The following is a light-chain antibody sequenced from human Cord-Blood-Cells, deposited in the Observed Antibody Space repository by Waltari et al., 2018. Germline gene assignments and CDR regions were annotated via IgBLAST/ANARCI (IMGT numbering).Light chain of an antibody. CDR3: QQYNNWPRA. CDR2: GAS. J-gene: IGKJ3*01. Sequence: TQSPATLSVSPGERATLSCRASQSVSSNLAWYQQKPGQAPRLLIYGASTRATGIPARFSGSGSGTEFTLTISSLQSEDFAVYYCQQYNNWPRAFGPGTKVDIK. CDR1: QSVSSN. V-gene: IGKV3-15*01.